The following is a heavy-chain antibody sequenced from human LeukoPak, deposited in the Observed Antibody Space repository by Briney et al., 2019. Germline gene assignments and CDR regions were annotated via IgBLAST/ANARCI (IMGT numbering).Heavy chain of an antibody. V-gene: IGHV3-74*01. Sequence: QPGGSLGLSCAASGFTFSSYWMHWVRQAPGKGLVWVSRINSDGSSTSYADPVKGRFTISRDNAKNTLYLQMNSLRAEDTAVYYCARTSAAKDAFDIWGQGTMVTVSS. CDR1: GFTFSSYW. CDR2: INSDGSST. D-gene: IGHD6-25*01. J-gene: IGHJ3*02. CDR3: ARTSAAKDAFDI.